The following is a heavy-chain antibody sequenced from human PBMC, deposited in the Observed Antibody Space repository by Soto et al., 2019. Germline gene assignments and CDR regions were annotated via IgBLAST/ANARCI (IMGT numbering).Heavy chain of an antibody. J-gene: IGHJ4*02. CDR2: IYYSGST. V-gene: IGHV4-61*08. CDR1: GGSISSGGYY. CDR3: ARRWGPTFDF. Sequence: SETLSLTCTVSGGSISSGGYYWSWTRQHPGKGLEWIGYIYYSGSTYYNPSLKSRVTISVDTSKNQFSLKLSSVTAADTAVYYCARRWGPTFDFWGQGTLVTVSS. D-gene: IGHD1-26*01.